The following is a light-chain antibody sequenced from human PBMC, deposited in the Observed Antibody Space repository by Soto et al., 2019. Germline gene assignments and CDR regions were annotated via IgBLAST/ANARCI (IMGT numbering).Light chain of an antibody. CDR2: EVS. CDR3: SSFTSSTTRV. CDR1: SSDVGGYSY. J-gene: IGLJ3*02. V-gene: IGLV2-14*01. Sequence: QSALTQPASVSGSPGQSITISCTGTSSDVGGYSYVSWYQQYPGKAPKLMIYEVSNRPSGVSNRFSGSKSGNTASLTISGLQDEDEADYYCSSFTSSTTRVFGGGTQLTVL.